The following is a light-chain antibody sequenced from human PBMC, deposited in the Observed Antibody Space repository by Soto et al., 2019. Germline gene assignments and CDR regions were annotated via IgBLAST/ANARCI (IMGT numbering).Light chain of an antibody. CDR2: EVS. Sequence: QSALTQPASVSVSPGQSITISCTGTSSDVGDYPYVSWYQQHPAKVPKLIIYEVSHRPSGITSRFSGSKSQNTASLTISGLQAEDEADYYCSSYSATNTLVFGSGTKVTVL. CDR1: SSDVGDYPY. J-gene: IGLJ1*01. CDR3: SSYSATNTLV. V-gene: IGLV2-14*01.